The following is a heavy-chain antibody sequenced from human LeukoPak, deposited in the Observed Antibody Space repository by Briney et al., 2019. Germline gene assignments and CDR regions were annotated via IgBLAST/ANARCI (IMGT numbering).Heavy chain of an antibody. CDR2: ISAYNGNT. J-gene: IGHJ5*02. CDR1: GYTFTIYG. D-gene: IGHD2-2*01. CDR3: ARLVPAAKWWFDH. Sequence: GASVTVSFTGSGYTFTIYGISWVRQAPGQGLEGMGWISAYNGNTNYAQKLQGRVTMTTDTSTSTAYMELRSLRSDDTAVYYCARLVPAAKWWFDHWGQGTLVTVSS. V-gene: IGHV1-18*01.